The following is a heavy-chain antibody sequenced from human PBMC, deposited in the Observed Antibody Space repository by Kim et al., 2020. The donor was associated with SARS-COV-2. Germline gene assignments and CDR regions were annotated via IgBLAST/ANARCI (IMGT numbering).Heavy chain of an antibody. CDR3: AKDPPPGFWSGYSHFDY. V-gene: IGHV3-23*01. D-gene: IGHD3-3*01. J-gene: IGHJ4*02. Sequence: GGSLRLSCAASGFTFSSYAMSWVRHAPGKGLEWVSAISGSGGSTYYADSVKGRFTISRDNSKNTLYLQMNSLRAEDTAVYYCAKDPPPGFWSGYSHFDYWGQGTLVTVSS. CDR1: GFTFSSYA. CDR2: ISGSGGST.